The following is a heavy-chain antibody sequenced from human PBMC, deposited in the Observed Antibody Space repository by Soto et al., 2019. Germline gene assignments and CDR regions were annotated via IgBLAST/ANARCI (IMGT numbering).Heavy chain of an antibody. V-gene: IGHV1-2*02. CDR3: ARGGGSGSYKVYFFDY. D-gene: IGHD6-19*01. CDR2: INPNSGGT. J-gene: IGHJ4*02. Sequence: ASVKISCKASGYTFTGYYMHWVRQAPGQGLEWMGRINPNSGGTNYAQKFQGRVTMTRDTSISTAYMELSRLRSDDTAVYYCARGGGSGSYKVYFFDYWGQGTLVTVSS. CDR1: GYTFTGYY.